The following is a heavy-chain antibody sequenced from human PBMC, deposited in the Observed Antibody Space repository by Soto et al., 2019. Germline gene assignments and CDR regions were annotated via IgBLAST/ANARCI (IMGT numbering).Heavy chain of an antibody. CDR2: INTYNGNT. V-gene: IGHV1-18*01. CDR3: ARAYFWGIAVAGYYFAY. J-gene: IGHJ4*02. D-gene: IGHD6-19*01. CDR1: GYTFTNYG. Sequence: QGQLVQSGAELKKPGASVKVSCKASGYTFTNYGITWVRQAPGQGPEWMGWINTYNGNTIYAQKLQGRVTMTTDTATSTAYMEVRSLRSDDTAVYYCARAYFWGIAVAGYYFAYWGQGTLVTVSS.